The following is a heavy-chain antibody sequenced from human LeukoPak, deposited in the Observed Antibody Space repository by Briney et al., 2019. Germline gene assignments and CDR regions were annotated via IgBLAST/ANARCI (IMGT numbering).Heavy chain of an antibody. V-gene: IGHV3-9*03. CDR3: AKDEFVASDFTGAFDI. CDR1: GFTFDDYA. Sequence: GGSLRLSCAASGFTFDDYAMHWVRQAPGKGLEWVSGISWNSVTIAYADSMKGRFTISRDNAKNSLYLQMNSLRAEDMALYYCAKDEFVASDFTGAFDIWGKGTMITVSS. D-gene: IGHD2-8*02. J-gene: IGHJ3*02. CDR2: ISWNSVTI.